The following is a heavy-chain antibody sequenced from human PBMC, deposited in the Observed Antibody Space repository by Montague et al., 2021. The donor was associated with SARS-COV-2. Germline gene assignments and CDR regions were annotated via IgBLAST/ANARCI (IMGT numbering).Heavy chain of an antibody. J-gene: IGHJ3*02. CDR3: TRDYRSIVGDGLDI. Sequence: SLRLSCAASGFTFSNYDMNWVRQAPGKGPEWISYISTSAYTTPYAGSVKGRFTISRDNGKNSLYLQMNGLRVEDTAVYYCTRDYRSIVGDGLDIWGQGTKVTVSS. V-gene: IGHV3-48*03. CDR2: ISTSAYTT. D-gene: IGHD3-16*02. CDR1: GFTFSNYD.